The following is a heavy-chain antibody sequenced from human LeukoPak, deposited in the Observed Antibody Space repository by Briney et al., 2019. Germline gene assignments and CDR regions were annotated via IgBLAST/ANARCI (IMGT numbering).Heavy chain of an antibody. CDR3: ARVTGYMIEDYFDY. CDR1: GGSISSYY. V-gene: IGHV4-4*07. CDR2: IYTSGST. J-gene: IGHJ4*02. Sequence: PSETLSLTCTVSGGSISSYYWSWIRQPAGKGLEWIGRIYTSGSTNYNPSLKSRVTMSVDTSKNQFSLKLSSVTAADTAVYYCARVTGYMIEDYFDYWGQGTLATVSS. D-gene: IGHD3-22*01.